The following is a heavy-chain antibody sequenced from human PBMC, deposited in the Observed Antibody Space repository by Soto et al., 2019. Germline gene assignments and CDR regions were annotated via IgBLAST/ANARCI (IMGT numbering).Heavy chain of an antibody. CDR3: AKTPRATTVATRYRYLDL. CDR1: RFTVGAFA. D-gene: IGHD4-17*01. Sequence: GSPRLPCSAARFTVGAFAMAWVRQRPRDGLEWVSSLSAGGGSTYYNNSVRGRFTISRDNSNGTLFLQMNNLRAEDTAVYFCAKTPRATTVATRYRYLDLWGRRTLLTGPS. CDR2: LSAGGGST. J-gene: IGHJ2*01. V-gene: IGHV3-23*01.